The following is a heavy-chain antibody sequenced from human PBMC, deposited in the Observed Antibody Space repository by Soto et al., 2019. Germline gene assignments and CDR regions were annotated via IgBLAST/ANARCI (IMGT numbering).Heavy chain of an antibody. V-gene: IGHV3-48*01. D-gene: IGHD2-15*01. CDR2: ISGFSATI. Sequence: EVQLVNSGGGFVMPGGSLRLSCGASGFKFTSYGMNWVRQSPGKGFEWLAYISGFSATIKYADSVRGRFIVSRDNDMNSLFLHLTDLTCDDAAVYYCARGGAARPDFWGQGSLVVVSS. J-gene: IGHJ4*02. CDR3: ARGGAARPDF. CDR1: GFKFTSYG.